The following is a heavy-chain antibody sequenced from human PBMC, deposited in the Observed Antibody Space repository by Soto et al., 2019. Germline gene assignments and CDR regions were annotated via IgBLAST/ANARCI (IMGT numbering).Heavy chain of an antibody. CDR3: ASERGDGYNGY. D-gene: IGHD5-12*01. V-gene: IGHV1-69*02. Sequence: QVQLVQSGAEVKKPGSSVKVSCKASGGTFSSYTISWVRQAPGQGLEWMGRIIPILGISNYAQKFQGRVTITADKSTSTAYMELSSLRSEDTAVDYCASERGDGYNGYWGQGTLVTVSS. CDR2: IIPILGIS. CDR1: GGTFSSYT. J-gene: IGHJ4*02.